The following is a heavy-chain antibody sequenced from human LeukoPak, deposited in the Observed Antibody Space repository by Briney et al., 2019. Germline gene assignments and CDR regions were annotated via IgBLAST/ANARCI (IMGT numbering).Heavy chain of an antibody. D-gene: IGHD3-22*01. CDR3: AKEAGDGSGYYYGPLDY. CDR1: GFTFSSYS. Sequence: GGSLRLSCAASGFTFSSYSMNWVRQAPGKGLEWVSGISWNSGSIGYADSVKGRFTISRDNAKNSLYLQMNSLRAEDTALYYCAKEAGDGSGYYYGPLDYWGQGTLVTVSS. J-gene: IGHJ4*02. CDR2: ISWNSGSI. V-gene: IGHV3-9*01.